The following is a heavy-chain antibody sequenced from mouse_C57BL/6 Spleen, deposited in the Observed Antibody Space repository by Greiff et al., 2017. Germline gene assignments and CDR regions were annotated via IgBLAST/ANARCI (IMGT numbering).Heavy chain of an antibody. Sequence: VQLQQSGAELVKPGASVKLSCTASGFNIKDYYMHWVKQRTEQGLEWIGRIDPEDGDTKYDPKFQGKSTITADTSSNTAYLQLSSLTSEDTAVYYGARCDYYGSSPFDYWGQGTTLTVSS. V-gene: IGHV14-2*01. D-gene: IGHD1-1*01. CDR1: GFNIKDYY. CDR2: IDPEDGDT. J-gene: IGHJ2*01. CDR3: ARCDYYGSSPFDY.